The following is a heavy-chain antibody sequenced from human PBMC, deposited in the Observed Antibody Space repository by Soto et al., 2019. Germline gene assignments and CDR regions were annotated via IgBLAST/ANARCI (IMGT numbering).Heavy chain of an antibody. CDR2: VSGSGTS. V-gene: IGHV3-23*01. D-gene: IGHD2-2*01. Sequence: EVQLLESGGGLVQPGGSLRLSCAASGFDFSESAMTWVRQAPGKGLEWLSSVSGSGTSYYADSVRGRFTISRDNSKNTLFLQMNSLRAEDTAAYYWAKGDGQVYANYFVSWGQGTLVTVSS. J-gene: IGHJ4*02. CDR3: AKGDGQVYANYFVS. CDR1: GFDFSESA.